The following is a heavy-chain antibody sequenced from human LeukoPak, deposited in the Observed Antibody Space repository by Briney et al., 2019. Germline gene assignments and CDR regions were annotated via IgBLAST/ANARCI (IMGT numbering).Heavy chain of an antibody. CDR1: GGSFSGYY. CDR3: AREGLRDSSTSSLVDP. J-gene: IGHJ5*02. Sequence: SETLSLTCAVYGGSFSGYYWSWIRQPPGKGLERIGEINHSGSTNYNPSLKSRVTISVDTSKNQFSLKLSSVTAADTAVYYCAREGLRDSSTSSLVDPWGQGTLVTVSS. V-gene: IGHV4-34*01. D-gene: IGHD2-2*01. CDR2: INHSGST.